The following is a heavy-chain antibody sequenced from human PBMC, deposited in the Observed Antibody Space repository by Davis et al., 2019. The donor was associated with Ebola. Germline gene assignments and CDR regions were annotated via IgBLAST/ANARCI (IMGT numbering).Heavy chain of an antibody. V-gene: IGHV4-39*01. Sequence: MPSETLSLTCTVSSGSISSSSYYWGWIRQPPGKGLEWIGSIYYSGSTYYNPSLKSRVTISVDTSKNQFSLKLRSVTAADTAVYYCARQGWSGYSLRHWLDPWGRGTLVTVSS. J-gene: IGHJ5*02. CDR1: SGSISSSSYY. D-gene: IGHD3-3*01. CDR3: ARQGWSGYSLRHWLDP. CDR2: IYYSGST.